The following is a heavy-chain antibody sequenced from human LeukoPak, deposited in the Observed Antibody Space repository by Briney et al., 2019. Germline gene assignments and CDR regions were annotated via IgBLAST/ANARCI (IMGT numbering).Heavy chain of an antibody. J-gene: IGHJ6*03. CDR1: GFTFSSYA. CDR2: IRYDGSNK. Sequence: GGSLRLSCAASGFTFSSYAMSWVRQAPGKGLVWVAFIRYDGSNKYYADSVKGRFTISRDNSKNTLYLQMNSLRAEDTAVYYCAKDQGTGFLEWLSNYYYMDVWGKGTTVTVSS. D-gene: IGHD3-3*01. V-gene: IGHV3-30*02. CDR3: AKDQGTGFLEWLSNYYYMDV.